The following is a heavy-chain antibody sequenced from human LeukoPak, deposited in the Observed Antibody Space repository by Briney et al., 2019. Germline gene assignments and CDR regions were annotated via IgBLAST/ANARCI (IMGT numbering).Heavy chain of an antibody. CDR1: GFTFSSYS. D-gene: IGHD3-22*01. Sequence: GGSLRLSCAASGFTFSSYSMNWVRQAPGKGLEWVSSISSSSSYIYYADSVKGRFTISRDNAKNSLYLQMSSLRAEDTAVYYCARSTSPPDYYDSSGYSNIFDYWGQGTLVTVSS. CDR3: ARSTSPPDYYDSSGYSNIFDY. J-gene: IGHJ4*02. V-gene: IGHV3-21*01. CDR2: ISSSSSYI.